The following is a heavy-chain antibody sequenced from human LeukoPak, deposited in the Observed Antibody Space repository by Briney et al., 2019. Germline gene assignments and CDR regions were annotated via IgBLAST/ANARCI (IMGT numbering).Heavy chain of an antibody. D-gene: IGHD1-26*01. CDR1: GGTFSSYA. J-gene: IGHJ4*02. Sequence: GASVKVSCKASGGTFSSYAISWVRQAPGQGLEWMGGIIPIFGTANYAQKFQGRVTITAGESTSTAYMELSSLRSEDTAVYYCARGAELLRVRLTTRFDYWGQGTLVTVSS. CDR2: IIPIFGTA. CDR3: ARGAELLRVRLTTRFDY. V-gene: IGHV1-69*13.